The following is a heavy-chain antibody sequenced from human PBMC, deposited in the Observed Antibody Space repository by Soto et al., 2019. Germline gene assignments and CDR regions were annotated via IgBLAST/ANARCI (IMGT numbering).Heavy chain of an antibody. Sequence: GSLRLSCTASGFTFSDYYMSWVRQAPGKGPEWISYIGSSESNIYYADSVKGRFTISRDNAKNSVFLQMNSLRADDTAVYYCARYHLDFWGRGTLVTVSS. CDR2: IGSSESNI. CDR3: ARYHLDF. J-gene: IGHJ4*02. D-gene: IGHD2-2*01. CDR1: GFTFSDYY. V-gene: IGHV3-11*01.